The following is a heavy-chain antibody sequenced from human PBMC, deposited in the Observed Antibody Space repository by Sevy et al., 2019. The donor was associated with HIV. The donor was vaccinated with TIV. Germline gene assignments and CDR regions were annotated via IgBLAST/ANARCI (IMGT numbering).Heavy chain of an antibody. CDR3: ARGNSGSYGWFDP. D-gene: IGHD1-26*01. CDR2: IYYSGGT. CDR1: GGSISNYY. V-gene: IGHV4-59*01. Sequence: SETLSLTCTVSGGSISNYYWNWIRQPPGKGLEWIGYIYYSGGTNYNPSLRSRVTMSADTSKNQFSLKLIFVTAADTAMYYCARGNSGSYGWFDPWGQGTLVTVSS. J-gene: IGHJ5*02.